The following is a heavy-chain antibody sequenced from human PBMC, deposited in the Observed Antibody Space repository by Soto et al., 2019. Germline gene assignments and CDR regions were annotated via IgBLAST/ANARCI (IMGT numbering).Heavy chain of an antibody. D-gene: IGHD3-22*01. J-gene: IGHJ4*02. CDR1: GFTFSSYW. V-gene: IGHV3-7*03. CDR3: ARMDSSADYFDY. Sequence: LRLSCAAPGFTFSSYWMSWVRQAPGKGLEWVANIKQDGSEKYYVDSVKGRFTISRDNAKNSLYLQMNSLRAEDTAVYYCARMDSSADYFDYWGQGTLVTVSS. CDR2: IKQDGSEK.